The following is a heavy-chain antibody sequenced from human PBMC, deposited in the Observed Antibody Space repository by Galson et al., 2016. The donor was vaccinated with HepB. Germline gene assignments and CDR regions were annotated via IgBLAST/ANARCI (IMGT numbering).Heavy chain of an antibody. CDR3: ARGFYYDSSGYQGHFDS. CDR2: IHYTGNN. CDR1: GGSISRYH. J-gene: IGHJ4*02. Sequence: SETLSLTCTVSGGSISRYHWSWIRQPPGKGLEWIGSIHYTGNNYDKPSLRGRVALSVDTSKNQFSLRLSSVTAADTAVYYCARGFYYDSSGYQGHFDSWGQGTLVTVSS. V-gene: IGHV4-59*04. D-gene: IGHD3-22*01.